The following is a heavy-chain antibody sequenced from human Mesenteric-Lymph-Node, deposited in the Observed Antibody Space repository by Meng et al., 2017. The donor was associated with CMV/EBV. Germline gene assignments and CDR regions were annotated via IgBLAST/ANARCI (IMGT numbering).Heavy chain of an antibody. D-gene: IGHD5-24*01. J-gene: IGHJ5*02. Sequence: SETLSLTCTVSGGSVRSGSSYWNWIRQPPGKSLEWIGSISDGGSTYDNPSLKSRIITSVDASMKQFSLKLSSVTAADTAVYYCARVAQYNWFDPWGQGTLVTVSS. V-gene: IGHV4-39*07. CDR2: ISDGGST. CDR3: ARVAQYNWFDP. CDR1: GGSVRSGSSY.